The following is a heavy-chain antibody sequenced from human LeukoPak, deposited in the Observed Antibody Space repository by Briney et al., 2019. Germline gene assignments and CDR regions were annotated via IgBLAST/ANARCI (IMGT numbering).Heavy chain of an antibody. CDR3: AAKGNGYTGIYVFAH. CDR1: GFSFSDSN. CDR2: ISSSSRRTTYI. Sequence: PGGSLRLSCAASGFSFSDSNMNWVRQVPGKGLEWVSSISSSSRRTTYIYYADSVRGRFTISRDNAKNSLYLQMNGLRAEDTAVYFCAAKGNGYTGIYVFAHWGKGTLVTVSS. V-gene: IGHV3-21*01. J-gene: IGHJ4*02. D-gene: IGHD5-12*01.